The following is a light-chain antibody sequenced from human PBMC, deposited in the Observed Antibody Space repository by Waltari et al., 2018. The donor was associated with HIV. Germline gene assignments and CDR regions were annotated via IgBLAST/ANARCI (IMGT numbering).Light chain of an antibody. CDR1: SATIGRNY. V-gene: IGLV1-47*01. CDR2: RNN. J-gene: IGLJ3*02. CDR3: AAWDDSLSGSWV. Sequence: QSVMTQPPSASGTPGQRVTISCSGRSATIGRNYVNGYQQLPGTTPKLPIYRNNQRPSGVPDRFAGSKSGTSASLAISGLRSEDEADYYCAAWDDSLSGSWVFGGGTQVTVL.